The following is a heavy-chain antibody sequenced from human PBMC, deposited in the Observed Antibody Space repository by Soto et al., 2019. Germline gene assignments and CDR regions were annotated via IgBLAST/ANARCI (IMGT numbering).Heavy chain of an antibody. CDR1: GFTFSNFA. V-gene: IGHV3-23*01. D-gene: IGHD3-10*01. CDR3: AKSSRKSASAIQEFFDP. J-gene: IGHJ5*02. Sequence: PGGSLRLSCAASGFTFSNFAMTWVRQAPGEGLEWVSSISGTDDYTYYADSVKGRFTISRDNARNTLFLQMNNLRADDTAMYYCAKSSRKSASAIQEFFDPWGLGNLVTVSS. CDR2: ISGTDDYT.